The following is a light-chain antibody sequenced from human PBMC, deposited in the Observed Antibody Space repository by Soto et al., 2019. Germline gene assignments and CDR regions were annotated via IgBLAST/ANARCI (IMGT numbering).Light chain of an antibody. V-gene: IGKV3-20*01. CDR1: QRVSSSY. CDR3: QQYGSSPVT. Sequence: EIVLTQSPGTLSLSPGERATLSCRASQRVSSSYLAWYQQKPGQAPRLLIYGTSSRATCIPDRFSGSGSGTDFTLTISSLEPEDFTVYYCQQYGSSPVTFGGGTQVEIK. J-gene: IGKJ4*01. CDR2: GTS.